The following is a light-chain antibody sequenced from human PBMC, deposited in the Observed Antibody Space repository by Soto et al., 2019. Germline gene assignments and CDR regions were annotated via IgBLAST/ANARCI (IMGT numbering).Light chain of an antibody. V-gene: IGLV1-40*01. CDR1: NSNIGAGYD. CDR3: QSYDTSLSALYV. Sequence: QSVLTQTPSVSGAPGQRVTISCTGSNSNIGAGYDVHWYQLLPGTAPKLLIYGNSNRHSGFPERFSGSKSGTSASLAITGLQAEDEDDYYRQSYDTSLSALYVFGTGTKLTVL. CDR2: GNS. J-gene: IGLJ1*01.